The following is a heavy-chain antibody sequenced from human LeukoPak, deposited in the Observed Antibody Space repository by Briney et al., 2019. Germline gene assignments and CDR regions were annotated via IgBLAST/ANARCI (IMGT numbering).Heavy chain of an antibody. J-gene: IGHJ3*02. CDR2: ISSSSTI. V-gene: IGHV3-48*02. CDR1: GFTFSSYS. CDR3: ARVRGYSYGYDAFDI. D-gene: IGHD5-18*01. Sequence: GGSLRLSRAASGFTFSSYSMHWVRQAPGKGLEWVSYISSSSTIYYADSVKGRFTISRDNAKNSLYLQMNSLRDEDTAVYYCARVRGYSYGYDAFDIWGQGTMVTVSS.